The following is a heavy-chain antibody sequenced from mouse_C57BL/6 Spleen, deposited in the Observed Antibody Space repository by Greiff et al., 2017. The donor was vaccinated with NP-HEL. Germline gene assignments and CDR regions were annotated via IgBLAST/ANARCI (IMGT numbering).Heavy chain of an antibody. CDR1: GFNIKNTY. CDR3: ARDGYYGRFLDY. D-gene: IGHD2-3*01. V-gene: IGHV14-3*01. CDR2: IDPANGTT. Sequence: EVQLQQSVAELVRPGASVKLSCTASGFNIKNTYMHWVKQRPEQGLAWIGRIDPANGTTKYAPKFQGKATLTADTSSNTAYLQLSSLTSEYTAIYYCARDGYYGRFLDYWGQGTTLTVSS. J-gene: IGHJ2*01.